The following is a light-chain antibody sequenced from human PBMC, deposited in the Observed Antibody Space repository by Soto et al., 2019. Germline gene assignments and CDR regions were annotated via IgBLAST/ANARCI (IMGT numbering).Light chain of an antibody. J-gene: IGLJ2*01. CDR2: EVT. CDR1: RHNVGGYNY. CDR3: SSYTSSSTLV. V-gene: IGLV2-14*01. Sequence: QSALTQPASVSGSPGQSITISFTGTRHNVGGYNYVSWYQQHPGKAPKLIIFEVTNRPSGISDRFSGSKSGNTASLTISGLQADDESHYYCSSYTSSSTLVFGGGTKLTVL.